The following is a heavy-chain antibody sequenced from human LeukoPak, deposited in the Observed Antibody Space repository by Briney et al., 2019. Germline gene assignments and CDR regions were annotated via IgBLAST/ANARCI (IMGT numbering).Heavy chain of an antibody. CDR2: LYYSGGT. CDR1: GYSISTTNW. Sequence: SETLSLTCAVSGYSISTTNWWGWLRQPPGKGLEWLGYLYYSGGTYYNPPLKSRVIMSLDTSKNQFSLDLSFVTAADTAVYYCARSPYRVDDAPVRDYGDYRDWYFDLWGRGTLVTVSA. V-gene: IGHV4-28*01. CDR3: ARSPYRVDDAPVRDYGDYRDWYFDL. J-gene: IGHJ2*01. D-gene: IGHD4-17*01.